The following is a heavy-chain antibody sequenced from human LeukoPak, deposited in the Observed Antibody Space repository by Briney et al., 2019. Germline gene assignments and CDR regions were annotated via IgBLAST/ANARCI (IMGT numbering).Heavy chain of an antibody. V-gene: IGHV1-46*01. D-gene: IGHD3-10*01. CDR1: GYTFSGFY. Sequence: ASVKVSCKASGYTFSGFYLHWVRQAPGQGLEWMGIITPNTGDTTYAPKFQDRLIMTRDRSTSTVYMELHSLRSEDTAVYYCARSRNYYRVYFDNWGQGTPVPVSS. CDR2: ITPNTGDT. CDR3: ARSRNYYRVYFDN. J-gene: IGHJ4*02.